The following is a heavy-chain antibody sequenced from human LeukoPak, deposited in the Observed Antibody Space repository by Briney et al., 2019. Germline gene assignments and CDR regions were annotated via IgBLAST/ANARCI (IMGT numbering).Heavy chain of an antibody. CDR3: ARYREPYDHLPHALDV. D-gene: IGHD1-26*01. V-gene: IGHV4-61*02. J-gene: IGHJ3*01. CDR1: GDSINTNHFF. CDR2: IYTSGTT. Sequence: SETLSLTCTVSGDSINTNHFFWNWLRQPAGKGLEWIGRIYTSGTTQYNPSLNSRVTMSIDTSRNQFSLTLNSATAADTAVYYCARYREPYDHLPHALDVWGQGTMVTVS.